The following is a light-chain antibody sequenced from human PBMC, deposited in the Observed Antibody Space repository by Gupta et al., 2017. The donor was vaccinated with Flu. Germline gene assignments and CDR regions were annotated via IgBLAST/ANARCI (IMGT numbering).Light chain of an antibody. CDR3: QKANSSSSM. V-gene: IGKV1-27*01. CDR1: QGINNY. Sequence: PSSLSASVGDRVTITCRASQGINNYLTWYQQKPGKGPKLLIYATSTLQSGVPSRFSGSGSGTDFTLTISSLQPEDVATYYCQKANSSSSMFGQGTKVEIK. J-gene: IGKJ1*01. CDR2: ATS.